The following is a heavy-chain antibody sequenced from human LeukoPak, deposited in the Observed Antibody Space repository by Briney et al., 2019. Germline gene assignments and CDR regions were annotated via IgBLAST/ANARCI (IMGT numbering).Heavy chain of an antibody. Sequence: PSETLSLTCTVSGGSISSYYWSWIRQPPGKGLEWIGYIYYSGSTNYNPSLKSRVTISVDTSKNQFSLKLSSVTAADTAVYYCARRAYYDTSGYSPVSGYFDVWGRGNLVTV. CDR3: ARRAYYDTSGYSPVSGYFDV. J-gene: IGHJ2*01. D-gene: IGHD3-22*01. CDR2: IYYSGST. CDR1: GGSISSYY. V-gene: IGHV4-59*01.